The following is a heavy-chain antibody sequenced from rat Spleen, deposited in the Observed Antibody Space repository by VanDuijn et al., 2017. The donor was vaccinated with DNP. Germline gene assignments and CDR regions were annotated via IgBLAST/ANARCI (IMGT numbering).Heavy chain of an antibody. CDR1: GFTFSNSD. J-gene: IGHJ2*01. Sequence: EVQLVESGGGFVQPGRSMTVSCAASGFTFSNSDMAWVRQAPTKGLEWVASISTSGGVTYYRDSVKGRFTISRDNAKSSLYLQMDSLRSEDTATYYCTRDLNHGYNYAFDYWGQGVMVTVSS. V-gene: IGHV5-25*01. CDR2: ISTSGGVT. D-gene: IGHD1-4*01. CDR3: TRDLNHGYNYAFDY.